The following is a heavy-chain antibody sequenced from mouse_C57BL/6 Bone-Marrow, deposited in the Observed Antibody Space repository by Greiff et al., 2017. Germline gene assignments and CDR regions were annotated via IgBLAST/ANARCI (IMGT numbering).Heavy chain of an antibody. D-gene: IGHD1-1*01. CDR1: GYTFTSYW. J-gene: IGHJ2*01. CDR3: ARERITTVVATPFDY. Sequence: VQLQQPGAELVMPGASVKLSCKASGYTFTSYWMHWVKQRPGQGLEWIGEIDPSDSYTNYNQKFKGKSTLTVDKSSSTAYMQLSSLTSEDAAVYYCARERITTVVATPFDYWGQGTTLTVSS. CDR2: IDPSDSYT. V-gene: IGHV1-69*01.